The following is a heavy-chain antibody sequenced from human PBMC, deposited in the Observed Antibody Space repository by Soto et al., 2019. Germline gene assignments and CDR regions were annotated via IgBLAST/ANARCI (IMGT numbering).Heavy chain of an antibody. Sequence: PGGSLRLSCAASGFTFSSYDTHWVRQATGKGLEWVSGTGTAGDTYSPGSVKGRVTISRENAKNSLYLQMNSLRAGDTAVYYCVRAARRYWYFDLWGRGTLVTVSS. CDR3: VRAARRYWYFDL. V-gene: IGHV3-13*01. CDR1: GFTFSSYD. CDR2: TGTAGDT. J-gene: IGHJ2*01. D-gene: IGHD6-6*01.